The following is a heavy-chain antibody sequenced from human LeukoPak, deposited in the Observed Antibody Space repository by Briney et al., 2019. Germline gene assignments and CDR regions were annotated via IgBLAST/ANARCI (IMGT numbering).Heavy chain of an antibody. CDR3: ARGPRITLIRGGQWYYYMDV. CDR2: INPNSGGT. CDR1: GYTFTGYY. D-gene: IGHD3-10*01. V-gene: IGHV1-2*02. J-gene: IGHJ6*03. Sequence: ASVKVSCKASGYTFTGYYMHWVRQAPGQGLEWMGWINPNSGGTNYAQKFQGRVTMTRDTSISTAYMELSRLRSEDTAVYYCARGPRITLIRGGQWYYYMDVWGKGTTVTISS.